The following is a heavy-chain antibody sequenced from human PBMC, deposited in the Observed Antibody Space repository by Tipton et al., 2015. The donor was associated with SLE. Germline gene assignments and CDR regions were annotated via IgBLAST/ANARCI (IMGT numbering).Heavy chain of an antibody. CDR3: ARELLSPMTTVHWYFDL. CDR2: IHYTGST. Sequence: TLSLTCTVSGDSIKTSYWSWIRQPPGKGLEWIGYIHYTGSTHYNPSLESRVTMSVDTSKNQFSLRLTSVTAADTAVYYCARELLSPMTTVHWYFDLWGRGTLVTVSS. J-gene: IGHJ2*01. CDR1: GDSIKTSY. V-gene: IGHV4-59*12. D-gene: IGHD4-11*01.